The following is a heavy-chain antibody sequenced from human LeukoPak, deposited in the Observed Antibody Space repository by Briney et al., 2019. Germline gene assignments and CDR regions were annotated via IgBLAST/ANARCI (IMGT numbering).Heavy chain of an antibody. J-gene: IGHJ6*02. CDR3: ARVTYYDILTDSGDYGMDV. D-gene: IGHD3-9*01. V-gene: IGHV7-4-1*02. CDR2: INTNTGNP. Sequence: ASVKVSCKASGYTFTSYAMNWVRQAPGQGLEWMGWINTNTGNPTYAQGFTGRFVFSLDTSVSTAYLQISSLKAEDTAVYYCARVTYYDILTDSGDYGMDVWGQGTTVTVS. CDR1: GYTFTSYA.